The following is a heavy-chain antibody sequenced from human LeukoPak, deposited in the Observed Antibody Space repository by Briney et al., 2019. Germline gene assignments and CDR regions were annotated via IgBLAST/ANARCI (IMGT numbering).Heavy chain of an antibody. CDR1: GFTFSAYS. CDR3: ARSGSGNYFAY. J-gene: IGHJ4*02. CDR2: ISSGAGDT. V-gene: IGHV3-48*02. D-gene: IGHD3-10*01. Sequence: GGSLRLSCAGTGFTFSAYSLNWVRQAPGKGLEWVSYISSGAGDTYYADSVKGRFTISRDNAQNSLYLQMNGLRDEDTAVYHCARSGSGNYFAYWGQGTLVSVSS.